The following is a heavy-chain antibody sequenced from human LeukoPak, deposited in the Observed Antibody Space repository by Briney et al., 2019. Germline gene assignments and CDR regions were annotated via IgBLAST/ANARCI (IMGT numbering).Heavy chain of an antibody. D-gene: IGHD2-15*01. CDR3: AKVRLGYCSGGSCSRGGTPMDV. CDR2: IYSGGST. Sequence: GGSLRLSCAASGFTVSSNYMSWVRQAPGKGLERVSIIYSGGSTFYADSVKGRFTISRDNSRNTLYLQMNSLRAEDTAVYYCAKVRLGYCSGGSCSRGGTPMDVWGKGTTVTISS. V-gene: IGHV3-53*05. J-gene: IGHJ6*03. CDR1: GFTVSSNY.